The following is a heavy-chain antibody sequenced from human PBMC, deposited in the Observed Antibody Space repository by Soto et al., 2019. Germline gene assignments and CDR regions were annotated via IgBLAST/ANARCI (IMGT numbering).Heavy chain of an antibody. CDR3: ARQDGLGIYYFDY. Sequence: GESLKISCQGSGYSFTTYWISWVRQMPGKGLECMGRIDPTDSCTDYSPSFEGHVTMSVDRSINTAYLEWSSLKASDTAMYYCARQDGLGIYYFDYWGRGTLVTVSS. CDR2: IDPTDSCT. J-gene: IGHJ4*01. V-gene: IGHV5-10-1*01. D-gene: IGHD3-10*01. CDR1: GYSFTTYW.